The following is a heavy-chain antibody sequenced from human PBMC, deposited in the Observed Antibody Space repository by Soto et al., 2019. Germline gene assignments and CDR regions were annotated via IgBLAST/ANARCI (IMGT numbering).Heavy chain of an antibody. CDR2: INHSGST. CDR1: GGSFSGYY. V-gene: IGHV4-34*01. J-gene: IGHJ6*02. CDR3: ARGAWLQLSGRLPKQDSYGMDV. D-gene: IGHD5-12*01. Sequence: SETLSLTCAVYGGSFSGYYWSWIRQPPGKGLEWIGEINHSGSTNYNPSLKSRVTISVDTSKNQFSLKLSSVTAADTAVYYCARGAWLQLSGRLPKQDSYGMDVWGQGTTVTVS.